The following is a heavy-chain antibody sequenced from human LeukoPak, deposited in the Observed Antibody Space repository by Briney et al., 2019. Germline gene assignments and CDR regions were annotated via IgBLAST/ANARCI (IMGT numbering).Heavy chain of an antibody. J-gene: IGHJ4*02. CDR1: GFTFSSYG. CDR3: ARDSGNYDILTALDY. V-gene: IGHV3-33*01. D-gene: IGHD3-9*01. Sequence: GGSLRLSCAASGFTFSSYGMHWVRQAPGKGLEWVAVIWYDGSNKYYADSVKGRFTISRDNSKNTLYLQMNSLRAEGTAVYYCARDSGNYDILTALDYWGQGTLVTVSS. CDR2: IWYDGSNK.